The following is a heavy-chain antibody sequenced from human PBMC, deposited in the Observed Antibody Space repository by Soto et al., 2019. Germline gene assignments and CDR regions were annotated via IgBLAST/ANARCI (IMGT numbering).Heavy chain of an antibody. CDR1: GFTFSSYW. D-gene: IGHD3-3*01. Sequence: GGSLRLSCAASGFTFSSYWMHWVRQAPGKGLVWVSRINSDGSSTSYADSVKGRFTISRDNAKNTLYLQMNSLRAEDTAVYYCARERNAGIYDFWSGYYSLDAFDIWGQGTMVTVSS. CDR2: INSDGSST. V-gene: IGHV3-74*01. CDR3: ARERNAGIYDFWSGYYSLDAFDI. J-gene: IGHJ3*02.